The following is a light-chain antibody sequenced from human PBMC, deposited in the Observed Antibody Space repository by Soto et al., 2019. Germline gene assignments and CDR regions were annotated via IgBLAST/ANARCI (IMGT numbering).Light chain of an antibody. V-gene: IGKV3-15*01. CDR2: GCS. CDR3: QQYHNWPPQYT. Sequence: EIVMTQSPAILSVSPGERDTLSCRASQTVASNLAWYQQKPGQAPMLLIHGCSTRATGVSARFSGSGSGTEFTLTISSLQSEDFAVYYCQQYHNWPPQYTFGQGTKLQIK. CDR1: QTVASN. J-gene: IGKJ2*01.